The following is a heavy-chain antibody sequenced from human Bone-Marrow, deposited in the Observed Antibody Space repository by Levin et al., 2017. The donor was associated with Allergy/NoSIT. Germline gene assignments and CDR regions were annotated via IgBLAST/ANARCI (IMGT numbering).Heavy chain of an antibody. D-gene: IGHD3-9*01. Sequence: GESLKISCKGSGYKFSDYWIGWVRQMPGKGLECMGIIYPGDSDSRYPPSFQGQVSFSVDKSVSTAYMQWSSLKASASGMYYCARFRGEPCAGSGCYMGDYYALDVWGQGTTVTVSS. J-gene: IGHJ6*02. CDR2: IYPGDSDS. CDR1: GYKFSDYW. V-gene: IGHV5-51*01. CDR3: ARFRGEPCAGSGCYMGDYYALDV.